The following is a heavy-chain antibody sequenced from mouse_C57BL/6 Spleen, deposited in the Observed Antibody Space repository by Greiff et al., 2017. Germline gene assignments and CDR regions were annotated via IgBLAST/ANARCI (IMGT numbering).Heavy chain of an antibody. D-gene: IGHD2-3*01. J-gene: IGHJ3*01. V-gene: IGHV14-2*01. CDR2: IDPDDGET. Sequence: VQLQQSGAELVKPGASVKLSCTASGFTITGYYMHWVKQRTEQGLEWIGRIDPDDGETKYDPKFQGKATKTADTSSNTAYLQLSSLTSEDTAVYYCARGDGVAYWGQGILVTVSA. CDR3: ARGDGVAY. CDR1: GFTITGYY.